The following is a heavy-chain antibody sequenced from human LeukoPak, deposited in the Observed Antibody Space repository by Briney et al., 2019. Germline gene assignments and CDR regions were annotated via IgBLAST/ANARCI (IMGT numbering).Heavy chain of an antibody. V-gene: IGHV3-66*01. CDR3: ARDLGTRDGYNPPNLFDN. D-gene: IGHD5-24*01. CDR2: IYSGGST. J-gene: IGHJ4*02. CDR1: EFPVGSNY. Sequence: GGSLRLSCAASEFPVGSNYMTWVRQAPGKGLEWVSLIYSGGSTYYADPVKGRFTISGDNSKNTLYLQMNSLRAEDTAVYYCARDLGTRDGYNPPNLFDNWGQGTLVTVSS.